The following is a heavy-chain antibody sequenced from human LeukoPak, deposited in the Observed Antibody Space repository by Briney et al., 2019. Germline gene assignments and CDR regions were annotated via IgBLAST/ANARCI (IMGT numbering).Heavy chain of an antibody. D-gene: IGHD3-10*01. CDR3: AHRIPKGSLDY. J-gene: IGHJ4*02. V-gene: IGHV2-5*01. CDR1: GFSLSTSGVG. Sequence: SGPTLVHPTQTLTLTCTFSGFSLSTSGVGVGWIRQPPGKALEWLALIYWNDDKRYSPSLKSKLTITKDTSKNQVVLTMTNMDPVDTATYYCAHRIPKGSLDYWGQGTLVTVSS. CDR2: IYWNDDK.